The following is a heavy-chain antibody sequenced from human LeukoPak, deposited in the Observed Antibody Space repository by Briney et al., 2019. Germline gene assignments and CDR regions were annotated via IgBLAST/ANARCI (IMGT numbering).Heavy chain of an antibody. CDR2: INPNSGGT. V-gene: IGHV1-2*02. CDR1: GYTFTGYY. Sequence: AASVKVSCKASGYTFTGYYMHWVRQAPGQGLEWMGWINPNSGGTNYAQKFQGRVTMTRDTSISTAYMELSRLRSDDTAVYYCARKGGKPYYYDSSGYYHSDAFDIWGQGTMVTVSS. J-gene: IGHJ3*02. CDR3: ARKGGKPYYYDSSGYYHSDAFDI. D-gene: IGHD3-22*01.